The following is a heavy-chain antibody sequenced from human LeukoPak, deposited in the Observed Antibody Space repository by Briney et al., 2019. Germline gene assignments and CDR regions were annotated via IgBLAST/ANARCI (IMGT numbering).Heavy chain of an antibody. CDR1: GVTVGTNS. CDR3: ASAREYCGSAECYEYFQH. V-gene: IGHV3-53*01. CDR2: NYSGGST. Sequence: GGSLRLSCAASGVTVGTNSMSWARQSPGKGLEWVSVNYSGGSTYNADSVNGRFTVSRDNSRNTLFLQMNNLRAEDTALYFCASAREYCGSAECYEYFQHWGQGTLVIVSS. J-gene: IGHJ1*01. D-gene: IGHD2-21*01.